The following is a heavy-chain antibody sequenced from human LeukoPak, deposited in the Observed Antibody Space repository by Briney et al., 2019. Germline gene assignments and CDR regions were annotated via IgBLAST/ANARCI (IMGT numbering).Heavy chain of an antibody. D-gene: IGHD1-26*01. V-gene: IGHV3-72*01. Sequence: GGSLRLSCAASGFTFSDHYMDWVRQAPGKGLEWVGRSRNKENSYATQYAASVKGRFTMSRDESKSSLYLQMNSLKTEDTAVYYCIRVVGTTGLDYWGQGTLVTVSS. CDR2: SRNKENSYAT. J-gene: IGHJ4*02. CDR3: IRVVGTTGLDY. CDR1: GFTFSDHY.